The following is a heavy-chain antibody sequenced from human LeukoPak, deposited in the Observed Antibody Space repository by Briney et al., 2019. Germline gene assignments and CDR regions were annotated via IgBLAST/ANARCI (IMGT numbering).Heavy chain of an antibody. J-gene: IGHJ4*02. D-gene: IGHD3-22*01. CDR3: ARAPYDSSGYYDPYYFDY. Sequence: SETLSLTCAVYGGSFSGYYWGWIRQPPGKGLEWIGSIYYSGSTYYNPSLKSRVTISVDTSKNQFSLKLSSVTAADTAVYYCARAPYDSSGYYDPYYFDYWGQGTLVTVSS. V-gene: IGHV4-34*01. CDR1: GGSFSGYY. CDR2: IYYSGST.